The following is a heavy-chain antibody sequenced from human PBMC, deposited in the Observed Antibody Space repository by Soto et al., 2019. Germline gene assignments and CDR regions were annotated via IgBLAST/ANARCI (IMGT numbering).Heavy chain of an antibody. CDR3: ATGKGWKYSSSSRAFDI. V-gene: IGHV1-24*01. D-gene: IGHD6-6*01. CDR2: FDPEDGET. J-gene: IGHJ3*02. CDR1: GYTLTELS. Sequence: ASVKVSCKVSGYTLTELSMHWVRQAPGKGLEWMGGFDPEDGETIYAQKFQGRVTMTEDTSTDTAYMELSSLRSEDTAVYYCATGKGWKYSSSSRAFDIWGQGTMVTVSS.